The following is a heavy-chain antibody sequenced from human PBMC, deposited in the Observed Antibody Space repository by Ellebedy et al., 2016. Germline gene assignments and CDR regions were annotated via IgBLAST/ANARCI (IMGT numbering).Heavy chain of an antibody. CDR3: AKGTMDYLYH. D-gene: IGHD4/OR15-4a*01. CDR2: ISWDSAVI. V-gene: IGHV3-9*01. CDR1: GFTFNDYA. Sequence: GGSLRLXXAGSGFTFNDYALHWVRQAPGKGLEWVSGISWDSAVIGYGGSVKGRFTISKDSAKNYLYLQMNSLRPEDTAFYYCAKGTMDYLYHWGQGTLVTVSP. J-gene: IGHJ4*02.